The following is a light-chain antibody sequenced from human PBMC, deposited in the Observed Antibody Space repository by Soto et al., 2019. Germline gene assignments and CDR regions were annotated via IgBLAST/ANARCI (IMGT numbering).Light chain of an antibody. J-gene: IGKJ1*01. V-gene: IGKV1-5*01. Sequence: DFQMTQSPSALSASVGDRVTITCRASQSIISWLAWYQQKPGTAPKLLIYDASSLESGVPPRFSGRGSGTEFTLTISSLQPDDSATYYCQQYNGYSRTFGQGTKVDIK. CDR1: QSIISW. CDR3: QQYNGYSRT. CDR2: DAS.